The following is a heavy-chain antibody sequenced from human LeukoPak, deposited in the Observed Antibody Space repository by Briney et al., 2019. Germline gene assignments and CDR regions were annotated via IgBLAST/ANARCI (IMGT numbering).Heavy chain of an antibody. D-gene: IGHD6-6*01. J-gene: IGHJ4*02. Sequence: GGSLRLSCAASGFTFSSYAMHWVRQAPGKGLEWVVVISYDGSNKYYADSVKGRFTISRDNSKNTLYLQMNSLRAEDTAVYYCARERKAARPGNFDYWGQGTLVTVSS. V-gene: IGHV3-30-3*01. CDR2: ISYDGSNK. CDR1: GFTFSSYA. CDR3: ARERKAARPGNFDY.